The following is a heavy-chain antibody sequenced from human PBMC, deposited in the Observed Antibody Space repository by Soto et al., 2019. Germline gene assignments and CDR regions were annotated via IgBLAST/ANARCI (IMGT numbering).Heavy chain of an antibody. CDR2: IDNDGSAT. Sequence: SLRLSCVACRFTFNIYWMHWVRQAPGKGLEWVSRIDNDGSATTYADSVKGRFTISRDNAKNTLFLQMNTLRVDDTAVYYCARDNWNSYWGQGTLVTVSS. J-gene: IGHJ4*02. V-gene: IGHV3-74*01. D-gene: IGHD1-1*01. CDR3: ARDNWNSY. CDR1: RFTFNIYW.